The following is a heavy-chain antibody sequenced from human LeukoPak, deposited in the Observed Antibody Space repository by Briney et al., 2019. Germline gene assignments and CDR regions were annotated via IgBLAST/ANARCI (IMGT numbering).Heavy chain of an antibody. CDR3: ARGKSDYYYYMDV. Sequence: GGSLRLSCAASGFTFSSYGMHWVRQAPGKGLEWVAFIRYDGSNKYYADSVKGRFTISRDNAKNSLYLQMNSLRAEDTALYYCARGKSDYYYYMDVWGKGTTVTVSS. V-gene: IGHV3-30*02. CDR2: IRYDGSNK. J-gene: IGHJ6*03. CDR1: GFTFSSYG.